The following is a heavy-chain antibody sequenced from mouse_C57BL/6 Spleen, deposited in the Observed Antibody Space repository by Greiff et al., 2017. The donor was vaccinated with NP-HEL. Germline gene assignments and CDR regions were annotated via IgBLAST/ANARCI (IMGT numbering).Heavy chain of an antibody. Sequence: EVQLVESGGGLVKPGGSLKLSCAASGFTFSDYGMHWVRQAPEKGLEWVAYISSGSSTIYYADTVKGRFTISRDNAKNTLFLQMTSLRSEDTAMYYCASHDGYYAMDYWGQGTSVTVSS. J-gene: IGHJ4*01. CDR3: ASHDGYYAMDY. CDR2: ISSGSSTI. V-gene: IGHV5-17*01. D-gene: IGHD2-3*01. CDR1: GFTFSDYG.